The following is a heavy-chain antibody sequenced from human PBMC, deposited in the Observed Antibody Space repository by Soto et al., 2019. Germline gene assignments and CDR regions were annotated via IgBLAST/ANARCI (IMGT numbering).Heavy chain of an antibody. D-gene: IGHD4-17*01. CDR3: ARADYGDYLDY. V-gene: IGHV1-3*05. J-gene: IGHJ4*02. CDR1: GYTFTSYA. CDR2: INAGNGNT. Sequence: QVQLVQSGAEEKKPGASVKVSCKASGYTFTSYAMHLLRQAPGQRLEWLVWINAGNGNTKYSQKFQGRVTITRDTSASTAYMELSILISEDTAVYYCARADYGDYLDYWCQGTLVTVSS.